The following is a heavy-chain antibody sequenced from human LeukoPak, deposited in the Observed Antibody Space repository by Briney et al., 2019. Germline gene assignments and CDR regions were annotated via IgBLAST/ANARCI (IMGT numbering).Heavy chain of an antibody. J-gene: IGHJ6*02. CDR1: GFMFSSYA. Sequence: PGGSLRLSCAASGFMFSSYAMSWVRQAPGKGLEWVSTISGSGGDTYYADSGKGRFTISRDSSKNTLYLQMNSLRAEDTAVYYCAGAEQWLVLPDYYGMDVWGQGTTVTVSS. CDR2: ISGSGGDT. V-gene: IGHV3-23*01. D-gene: IGHD6-19*01. CDR3: AGAEQWLVLPDYYGMDV.